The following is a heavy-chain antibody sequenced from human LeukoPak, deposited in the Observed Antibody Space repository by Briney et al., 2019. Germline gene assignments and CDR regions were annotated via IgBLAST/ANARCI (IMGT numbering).Heavy chain of an antibody. CDR3: ASYCSSTSCYGYYFDY. Sequence: GGSLRLSCAASGFTFSSYSMNWVRRAPGKGLEWVSSISSSSSYIYYADSVKGRFTISRDNAKNSLYLQMNSLRAEDTAVYYCASYCSSTSCYGYYFDYWGQGTLVTVSS. J-gene: IGHJ4*02. CDR2: ISSSSSYI. V-gene: IGHV3-21*01. CDR1: GFTFSSYS. D-gene: IGHD2-2*01.